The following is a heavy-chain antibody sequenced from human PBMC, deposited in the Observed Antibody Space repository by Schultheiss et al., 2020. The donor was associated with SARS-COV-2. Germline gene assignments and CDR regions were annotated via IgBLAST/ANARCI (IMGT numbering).Heavy chain of an antibody. V-gene: IGHV1-69*13. CDR1: GGTFSSYA. CDR3: ARDGKVAGTDPYYYYGMDV. Sequence: SVKVSCKASGGTFSSYAISWVRQAPGQGLEWMGGIIPIFGTANYAQKFQGRVTITADESTSTAYMELSSLRSDDTAVYYCARDGKVAGTDPYYYYGMDVWGQGTTVTVSS. J-gene: IGHJ6*02. CDR2: IIPIFGTA. D-gene: IGHD6-19*01.